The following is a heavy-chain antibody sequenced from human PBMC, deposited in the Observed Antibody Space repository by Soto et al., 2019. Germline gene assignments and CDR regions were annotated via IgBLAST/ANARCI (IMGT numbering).Heavy chain of an antibody. D-gene: IGHD6-13*01. V-gene: IGHV4-31*03. Sequence: QVQLQESGPGLVKPSQTLSLTCTVSGGSISSGGYYWSWIRQHPGKGLEWIGYIYYSGSTYYNPSLQGRVTVSVDTSTNQFSLKRSSVTAADTAVYYCARGGWYSSSWLGWFDPWGQGTLVTVSS. CDR1: GGSISSGGYY. CDR2: IYYSGST. J-gene: IGHJ5*02. CDR3: ARGGWYSSSWLGWFDP.